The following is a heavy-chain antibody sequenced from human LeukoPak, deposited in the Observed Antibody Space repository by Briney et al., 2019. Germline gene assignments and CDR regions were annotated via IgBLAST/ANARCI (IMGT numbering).Heavy chain of an antibody. CDR1: GDSISNYY. CDR3: ARTAHYYDSSGYSY. J-gene: IGHJ4*02. CDR2: IYYSGST. V-gene: IGHV4-59*01. Sequence: SETLSLTCTVSGDSISNYYWSWIRQPPGKGLEWIGYIYYSGSTNYNPSLKSRVTISVDTSKNQFSLKLSSVTAADTAVYYCARTAHYYDSSGYSYWGQGTLVTVSS. D-gene: IGHD3-22*01.